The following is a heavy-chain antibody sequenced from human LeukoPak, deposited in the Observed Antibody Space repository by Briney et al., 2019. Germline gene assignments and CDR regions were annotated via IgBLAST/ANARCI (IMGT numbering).Heavy chain of an antibody. CDR1: GGSISSYY. CDR2: IYYSGST. Sequence: PSETLSLTCTVSGGSISSYYWSWIRQPPGKGLEWIGYIYYSGSTNYNPSLKSRVTISVDTSKNQFSLKLSSVTAADTAVYYCASSTYYYDSSGYDYCGQGTLVTASS. CDR3: ASSTYYYDSSGYDY. J-gene: IGHJ4*02. V-gene: IGHV4-59*01. D-gene: IGHD3-22*01.